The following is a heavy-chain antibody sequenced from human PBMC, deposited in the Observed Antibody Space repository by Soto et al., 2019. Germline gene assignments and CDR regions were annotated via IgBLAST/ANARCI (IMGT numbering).Heavy chain of an antibody. Sequence: PGGSLRLSCAASGFTFSSYGMHWVRQAPGKGLEWVAVIPYDGSDKYYADSVKGRFTISRDNSKNTLNLQMNSLRAEDTAVYYCAKGKGMHYYYGMDVWGQGTTVTVSS. CDR2: IPYDGSDK. CDR1: GFTFSSYG. J-gene: IGHJ6*02. CDR3: AKGKGMHYYYGMDV. D-gene: IGHD3-10*01. V-gene: IGHV3-30*18.